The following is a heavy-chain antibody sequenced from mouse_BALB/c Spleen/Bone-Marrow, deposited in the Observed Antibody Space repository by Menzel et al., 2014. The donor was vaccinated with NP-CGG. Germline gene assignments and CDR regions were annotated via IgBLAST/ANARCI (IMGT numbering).Heavy chain of an antibody. CDR3: ARIYYYGRDY. V-gene: IGHV1-7*01. Sequence: VQLQESGAELAKPGASVKMSCKASGYTLTNYWMHWVKQRPGQGLEWIGYINPSTGYTEYNQKFKDKATLTADKSSSTAYMQLSSLTSEDSAVYYCARIYYYGRDYWGQGTTLTVSS. D-gene: IGHD1-1*01. CDR2: INPSTGYT. CDR1: GYTLTNYW. J-gene: IGHJ2*01.